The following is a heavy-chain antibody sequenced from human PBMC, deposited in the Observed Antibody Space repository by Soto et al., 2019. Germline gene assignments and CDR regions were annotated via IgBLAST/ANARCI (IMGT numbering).Heavy chain of an antibody. CDR2: VYNSGST. D-gene: IGHD6-13*01. CDR3: ARYRREAVAGYTLDN. Sequence: QVQLQESGPGLVKASETLSLTCTVSGGSISSNYWTWIRQPPGKGLEWIGDVYNSGSTNYNPSLKSRVTISEDTSKSQFSLKVNSMTAADTTVYYCARYRREAVAGYTLDNWGQGILVTVSS. V-gene: IGHV4-59*01. CDR1: GGSISSNY. J-gene: IGHJ4*02.